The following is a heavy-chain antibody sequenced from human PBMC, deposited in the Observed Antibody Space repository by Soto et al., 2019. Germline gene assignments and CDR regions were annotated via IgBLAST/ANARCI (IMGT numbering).Heavy chain of an antibody. Sequence: GGSLRLSCAASGFTFSSYAMSWVRQAPGKGLEWVSAISGSGGSTCYADSVKGRFTISRDNSKNTLYLQMNSLRAEDTAVYYCAKNTWYGDTWPFDYWGQGTLVTVSS. V-gene: IGHV3-23*01. D-gene: IGHD4-17*01. CDR1: GFTFSSYA. CDR3: AKNTWYGDTWPFDY. J-gene: IGHJ4*02. CDR2: ISGSGGST.